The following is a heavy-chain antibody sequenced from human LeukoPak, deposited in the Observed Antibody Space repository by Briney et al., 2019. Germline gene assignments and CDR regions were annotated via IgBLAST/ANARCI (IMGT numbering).Heavy chain of an antibody. CDR2: IYTSGST. D-gene: IGHD3-9*01. J-gene: IGHJ4*02. CDR1: GGSISSYY. Sequence: TSETLSLTCTVSGGSISSYYWSWIRQPAGKGLEWIGRIYTSGSTNYNPSLKSRVTMSVDTSKNQFSLKLSSVTAADTAVYYCARGYYDILTGYYRDYWGQGTLVTVSS. V-gene: IGHV4-4*07. CDR3: ARGYYDILTGYYRDY.